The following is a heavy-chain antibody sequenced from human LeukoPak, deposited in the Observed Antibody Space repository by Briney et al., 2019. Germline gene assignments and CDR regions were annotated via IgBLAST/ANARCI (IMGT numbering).Heavy chain of an antibody. J-gene: IGHJ4*02. CDR3: ASLTSGYCSGGSCRSY. CDR2: IYYSGST. Sequence: PSETLSLTCTVSGGSISSSSYYWGWIRQPPGTGLEWIGSIYYSGSTYYNPSLKSRVTISVDTSKNQFSLKLSSVTAADTAVYYCASLTSGYCSGGSCRSYWGQGTLVTVSS. V-gene: IGHV4-39*07. D-gene: IGHD2-15*01. CDR1: GGSISSSSYY.